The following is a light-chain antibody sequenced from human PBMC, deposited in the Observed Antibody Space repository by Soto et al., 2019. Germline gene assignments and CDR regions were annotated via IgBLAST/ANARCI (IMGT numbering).Light chain of an antibody. Sequence: QSVLTQPASVSGSPGQSITISCTGTSSDVGGYNYVSWYQQYPGKAPKLMIYDVANRPSGVSIRFSGSKSGNTASLTISGLQAEDEADYYCSSYTSSSTYVSGTGTKVTVL. J-gene: IGLJ1*01. V-gene: IGLV2-14*03. CDR1: SSDVGGYNY. CDR2: DVA. CDR3: SSYTSSSTYV.